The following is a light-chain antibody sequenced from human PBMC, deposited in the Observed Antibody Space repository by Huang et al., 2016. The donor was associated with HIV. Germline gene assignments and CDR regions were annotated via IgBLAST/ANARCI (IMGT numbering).Light chain of an antibody. CDR3: QQYDNLPSYT. CDR1: QDIGNS. J-gene: IGKJ2*01. CDR2: DAS. V-gene: IGKV1-33*01. Sequence: DIQMTQSPSSLSTSVGDRVTITCQASQDIGNSLNWYQQKPGKAPSLLIYDASILKKGVPSSFSGSGSGTHFTFTISSLQPEDIATYFCQQYDNLPSYTFGQGTILEI.